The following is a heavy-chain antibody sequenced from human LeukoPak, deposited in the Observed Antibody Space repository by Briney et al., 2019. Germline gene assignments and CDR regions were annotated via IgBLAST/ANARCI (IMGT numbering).Heavy chain of an antibody. CDR3: AKDLLAAAVLYYFDY. J-gene: IGHJ4*02. CDR1: GFTFSSYA. D-gene: IGHD6-13*01. V-gene: IGHV3-23*01. CDR2: ISGSGGRT. Sequence: GRSLRLSCAASGFTFSSYAISWARLAPGKGLEWVLYISGSGGRTYYADSVKGRFTISRDNSKNTLYLQMNSLRAEDTAVYYCAKDLLAAAVLYYFDYWGQGTLVTVSS.